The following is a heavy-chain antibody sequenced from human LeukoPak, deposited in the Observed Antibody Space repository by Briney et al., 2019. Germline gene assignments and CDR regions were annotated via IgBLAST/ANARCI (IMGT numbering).Heavy chain of an antibody. Sequence: GGSLRLSCAASGFTFSTYAMSWVRQAPGKGLEWVSGISGSDGSTYYIDSVKGRFTVSRDNSKNTLYLQMNSLRTEDTAVYYCAKDLQSGSGWYLNWFDPWGQGTLVTVSS. CDR1: GFTFSTYA. CDR3: AKDLQSGSGWYLNWFDP. J-gene: IGHJ5*02. V-gene: IGHV3-23*01. D-gene: IGHD6-19*01. CDR2: ISGSDGST.